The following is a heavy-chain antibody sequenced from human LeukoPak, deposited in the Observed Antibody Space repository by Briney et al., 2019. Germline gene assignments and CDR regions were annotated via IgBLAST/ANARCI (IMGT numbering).Heavy chain of an antibody. V-gene: IGHV3-7*01. D-gene: IGHD1-26*01. CDR1: GFTFSRYW. J-gene: IGHJ3*02. CDR3: ARDWDVDI. Sequence: GGSLRLSCAASGFTFSRYWMGLVRQAPGKGVEWVANIKQDGSEKYYVDSVKGRFSISRDNAKNLVYLQINSLRAEDTAVYYCARDWDVDIWGQGTMVTVSS. CDR2: IKQDGSEK.